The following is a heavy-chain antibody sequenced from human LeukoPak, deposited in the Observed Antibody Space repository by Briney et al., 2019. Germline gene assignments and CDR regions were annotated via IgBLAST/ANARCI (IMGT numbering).Heavy chain of an antibody. CDR3: AKDWDYYGSGSYSDY. D-gene: IGHD3-10*01. CDR2: ISYDGSNK. CDR1: GFTFSSYA. Sequence: PGGSLRLSCAASGFTFSSYAMHWVRQAPGKGLEWVAVISYDGSNKDYADSVKGRFTISRDNSKNTLFLQMNSLRAEDTAVYYCAKDWDYYGSGSYSDYWGQGTLVTVSS. V-gene: IGHV3-30-3*01. J-gene: IGHJ4*02.